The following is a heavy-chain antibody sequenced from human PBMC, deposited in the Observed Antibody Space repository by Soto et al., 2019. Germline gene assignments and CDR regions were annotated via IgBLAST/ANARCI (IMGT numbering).Heavy chain of an antibody. CDR3: AREPHGFLELSSVFAFDI. Sequence: QGQLVQSGGGLVKPGGSLRLSCAASGFTVSDYPMIWIRQAPGKGLEWVSYINDSGDTIYYLDSLKGRITISRDNAKNSLFLQMNSLRAEDTAVYYCAREPHGFLELSSVFAFDIWGQGTMVTVSS. CDR1: GFTVSDYP. V-gene: IGHV3-11*01. D-gene: IGHD3-3*01. J-gene: IGHJ3*02. CDR2: INDSGDTI.